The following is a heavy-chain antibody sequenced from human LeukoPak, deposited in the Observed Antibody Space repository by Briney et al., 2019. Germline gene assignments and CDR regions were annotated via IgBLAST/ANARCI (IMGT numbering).Heavy chain of an antibody. D-gene: IGHD3-22*01. CDR2: FDPEDGET. CDR1: GYTLTELS. CDR3: ARDVGVVVITSADFDY. V-gene: IGHV1-24*01. Sequence: ASVKVSCKVSGYTLTELSMHWVRQAPRKGLEWMGGFDPEDGETIYAQKFQGRVTMTEDTSTDTAYMELSSLRSEDTAVYYCARDVGVVVITSADFDYWGQGTLVTVSS. J-gene: IGHJ4*02.